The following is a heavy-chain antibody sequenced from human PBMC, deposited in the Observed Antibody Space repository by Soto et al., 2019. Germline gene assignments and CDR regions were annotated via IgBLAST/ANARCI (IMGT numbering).Heavy chain of an antibody. V-gene: IGHV3-9*01. J-gene: IGHJ6*02. CDR1: GFNFNDYA. CDR2: ISLNSVSI. CDR3: AKDMENGYNPYYYYGMDV. D-gene: IGHD3-10*01. Sequence: EVQRVESGGDLVQPGRSLRLSCAASGFNFNDYAMHWVRQAPGKGLEWVSSISLNSVSIGYADSVKGRFTISRDNAKNTLYQQMSSLRSEDTALYYCAKDMENGYNPYYYYGMDVWGQGTTVTVSS.